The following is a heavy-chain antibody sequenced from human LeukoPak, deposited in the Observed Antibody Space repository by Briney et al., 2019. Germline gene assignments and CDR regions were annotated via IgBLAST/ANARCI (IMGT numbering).Heavy chain of an antibody. D-gene: IGHD1-26*01. CDR1: GFTVSSNY. Sequence: GGSLRLSCAASGFTVSSNYMSWVRQAPGKGLEWVSVIYSGGSTYYADSVKGRFTISRDNSKNTLYLQMGSLRAEDMAVYYCARVARVGATPMSYFDYWGQGTLVTVSS. CDR3: ARVARVGATPMSYFDY. J-gene: IGHJ4*02. V-gene: IGHV3-53*05. CDR2: IYSGGST.